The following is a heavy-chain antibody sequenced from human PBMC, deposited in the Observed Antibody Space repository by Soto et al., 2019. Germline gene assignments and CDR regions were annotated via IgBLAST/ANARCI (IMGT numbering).Heavy chain of an antibody. Sequence: QVQLQESGPGLVKPSETLSLTCNVSGGSVSSDGYYWSWIRQPPGKAPEWIGYIYYSGSTYYNPSFKSRVIISVDTSKRQFSLKLTSVTAADTAVYYCARDRVVRGVIITSAFDIWGQGTMVTVSS. CDR1: GGSVSSDGYY. CDR3: ARDRVVRGVIITSAFDI. V-gene: IGHV4-61*08. CDR2: IYYSGST. J-gene: IGHJ3*02. D-gene: IGHD3-10*01.